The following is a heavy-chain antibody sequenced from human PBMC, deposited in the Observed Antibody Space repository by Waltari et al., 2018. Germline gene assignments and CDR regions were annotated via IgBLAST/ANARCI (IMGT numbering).Heavy chain of an antibody. J-gene: IGHJ4*02. CDR2: ISSSSSYI. Sequence: EVQLVESGGGLVKPGGSLRLSCAASGFTFSSYSMNWVRQAPGKGLEWVSSISSSSSYIYYADSVKGRFTSSRDNAKNSLYLQMNSLRAEDTAVYYCARDRGSYFFDYWGQGTLVTVSS. CDR3: ARDRGSYFFDY. V-gene: IGHV3-21*03. CDR1: GFTFSSYS. D-gene: IGHD1-26*01.